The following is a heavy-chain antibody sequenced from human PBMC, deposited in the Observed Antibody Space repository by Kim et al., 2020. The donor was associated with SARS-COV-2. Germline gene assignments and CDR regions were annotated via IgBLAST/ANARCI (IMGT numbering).Heavy chain of an antibody. J-gene: IGHJ1*01. Sequence: QKFQGRVTVIRDTSASTAYMELNSLTSEDTAVYYCARRHYGSVSTLPFEHWGQGTLVTVSS. V-gene: IGHV1-3*01. D-gene: IGHD3-10*01. CDR3: ARRHYGSVSTLPFEH.